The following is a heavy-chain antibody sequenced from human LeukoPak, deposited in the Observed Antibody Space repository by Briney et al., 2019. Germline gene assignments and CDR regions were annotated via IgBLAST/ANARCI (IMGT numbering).Heavy chain of an antibody. Sequence: SETLSLTCTVSGGSISSYYWSWLRQPPGKGLEWIGYIYYSGSTNYNPSLKSRVTISVDTSKNQFSLKLSSVTAADTAVYYCARVRQDFLSGYLSNDAFDIWGQGTMVTVSS. V-gene: IGHV4-59*01. CDR1: GGSISSYY. CDR2: IYYSGST. J-gene: IGHJ3*02. CDR3: ARVRQDFLSGYLSNDAFDI. D-gene: IGHD3-3*01.